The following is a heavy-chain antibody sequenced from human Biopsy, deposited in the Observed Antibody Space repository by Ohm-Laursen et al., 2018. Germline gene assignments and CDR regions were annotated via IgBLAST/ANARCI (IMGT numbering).Heavy chain of an antibody. CDR1: GDSIRNYY. Sequence: GTLSLTCTVSGDSIRNYYWSWIRQAAGKGLEWIGRIYPGGGTIYNPSLKSRVTMSVDTSKNHFSLNLNSVAAADTAVYYCAGIVLGPTNDAFDIWGQGTMVTVSS. CDR2: IYPGGGT. J-gene: IGHJ3*02. D-gene: IGHD1-26*01. CDR3: AGIVLGPTNDAFDI. V-gene: IGHV4-4*07.